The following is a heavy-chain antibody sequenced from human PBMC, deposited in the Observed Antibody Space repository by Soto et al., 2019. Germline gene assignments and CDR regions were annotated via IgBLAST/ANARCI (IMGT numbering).Heavy chain of an antibody. Sequence: QVHLVQSGAEVKKPGASVKVSCQGSGYAFTTYGITWVRQAPGQGLEWMGWISAHNGNTNYAQKLQGRVTVTRDTSTITAYMELRILRYDDTAVYYCARGMYGDYWGQGALVTVSS. CDR2: ISAHNGNT. J-gene: IGHJ4*02. V-gene: IGHV1-18*01. D-gene: IGHD2-8*01. CDR1: GYAFTTYG. CDR3: ARGMYGDY.